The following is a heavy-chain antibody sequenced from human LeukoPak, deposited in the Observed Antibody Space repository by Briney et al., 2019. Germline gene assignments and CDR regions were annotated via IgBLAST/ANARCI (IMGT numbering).Heavy chain of an antibody. V-gene: IGHV1-18*01. CDR3: ASTTYYYDSSGLDY. Sequence: ASVKVSCKASGYTFTSYGISWVRQAPGQGLEWMGWISAYTGNTNYAQKLQGRVTMTTDTSTSTAYMELRSLRSDDTAVYYCASTTYYYDSSGLDYWGQGTLVTVSS. D-gene: IGHD3-22*01. CDR2: ISAYTGNT. CDR1: GYTFTSYG. J-gene: IGHJ4*02.